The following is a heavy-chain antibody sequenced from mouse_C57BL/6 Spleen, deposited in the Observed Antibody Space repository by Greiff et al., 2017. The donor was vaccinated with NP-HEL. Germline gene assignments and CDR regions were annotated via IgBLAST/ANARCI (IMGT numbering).Heavy chain of an antibody. CDR1: GFSLTSYA. CDR2: IWTGGGT. CDR3: ARKRGSSSYWYFDV. V-gene: IGHV2-9-1*01. D-gene: IGHD1-1*01. J-gene: IGHJ1*03. Sequence: VQLQESGPGLVAPSQSLSITCTVSGFSLTSYAISWVRQPPGKGLEWLGVIWTGGGTNYNSALKSRLSISKDNSKSQVFLKMNSLQTDDTARYYCARKRGSSSYWYFDVWGTGTTVTVSS.